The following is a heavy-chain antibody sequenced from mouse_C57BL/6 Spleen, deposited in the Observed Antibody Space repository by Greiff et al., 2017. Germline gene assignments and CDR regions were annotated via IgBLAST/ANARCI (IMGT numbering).Heavy chain of an antibody. J-gene: IGHJ4*01. CDR1: GFNIKDDY. V-gene: IGHV14-4*01. Sequence: EVQGVESGAELVRPGASVKLSCTASGFNIKDDYMHWVKQRPEQGLEWIGWIDPENGDTEYASKFQGKATITADTSSNTAYLQPSSLTSEDTAVYYCTMPYGRGDYAMDYWGQGTSVTVSS. CDR2: IDPENGDT. D-gene: IGHD1-1*01. CDR3: TMPYGRGDYAMDY.